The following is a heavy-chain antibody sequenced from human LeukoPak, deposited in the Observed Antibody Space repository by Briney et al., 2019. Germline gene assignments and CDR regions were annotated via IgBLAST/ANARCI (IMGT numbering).Heavy chain of an antibody. Sequence: PSETLSLTCTVSGGFITSSNNYWGWIRQPPGKGLEWIGNFYYSGSTYYNPSLKSRVTIFVDTSKNRFSLKLSSVTAADTAVYYCARLRVGYQPLRGLREGGSYFDYWGQGTLVTVSS. D-gene: IGHD2-2*01. CDR3: ARLRVGYQPLRGLREGGSYFDY. CDR2: FYYSGST. V-gene: IGHV4-39*01. J-gene: IGHJ4*02. CDR1: GGFITSSNNY.